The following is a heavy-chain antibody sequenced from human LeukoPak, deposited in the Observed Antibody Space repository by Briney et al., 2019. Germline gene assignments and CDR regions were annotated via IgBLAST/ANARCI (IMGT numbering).Heavy chain of an antibody. J-gene: IGHJ4*02. CDR1: GFTFSSYG. V-gene: IGHV3-30*02. D-gene: IGHD5-12*01. Sequence: GGSLRLSCAASGFTFSSYGMHWVRQAPGKGLEWVAFIRYDGSNKYYADSVKGRFTISRDNSKNTLYLQMNSLRAEDTAVYYCAKDRRAGSEYYFDYWGQGTLVTVSS. CDR2: IRYDGSNK. CDR3: AKDRRAGSEYYFDY.